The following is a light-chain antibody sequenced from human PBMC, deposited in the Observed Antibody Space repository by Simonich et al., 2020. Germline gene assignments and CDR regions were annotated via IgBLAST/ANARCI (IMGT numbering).Light chain of an antibody. Sequence: QSALTQPASVSGSPGQSITISFTGTSSEVGSDNLVSWYQQHQGKAPKLRIYKGSKRPSGVSSRFSGSKSGNTASLTISGLQAEDEADYYCCSYAGSSNVVFGGGTKLTVL. CDR1: SSEVGSDNL. CDR2: KGS. J-gene: IGLJ2*01. CDR3: CSYAGSSNVV. V-gene: IGLV2-23*01.